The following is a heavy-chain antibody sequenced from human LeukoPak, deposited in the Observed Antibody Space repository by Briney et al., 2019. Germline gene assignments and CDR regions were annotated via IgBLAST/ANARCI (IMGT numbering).Heavy chain of an antibody. V-gene: IGHV4-34*01. CDR1: GGSISSYY. Sequence: SETLSLTCTVSGGSISSYYWSWIRQPPGKGLEWIGEINHSGSTNYNPSLKSRVTISVDTSKNQFSLKLSSVTAADTAVYYCASGYYYDAFDIWGQGTMVTVSS. J-gene: IGHJ3*02. D-gene: IGHD3-22*01. CDR3: ASGYYYDAFDI. CDR2: INHSGST.